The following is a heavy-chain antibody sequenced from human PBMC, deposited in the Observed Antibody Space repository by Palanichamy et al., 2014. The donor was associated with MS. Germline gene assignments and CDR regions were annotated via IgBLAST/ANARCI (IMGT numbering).Heavy chain of an antibody. Sequence: QVQLVESGGGVVQPGGSLRLSCAASGFTFSSYGMHWVRQAPGKGLEWVAVIWYDGSNKYYTDSVKGRFTISRDNSKNTLYLQMNSLRAEDTAAYYCARDGEEYDFWSGDYYYYYGMDVWGQGTTVTVSS. CDR1: GFTFSSYG. CDR2: IWYDGSNK. D-gene: IGHD3-3*01. CDR3: ARDGEEYDFWSGDYYYYYGMDV. J-gene: IGHJ6*02. V-gene: IGHV3-33*01.